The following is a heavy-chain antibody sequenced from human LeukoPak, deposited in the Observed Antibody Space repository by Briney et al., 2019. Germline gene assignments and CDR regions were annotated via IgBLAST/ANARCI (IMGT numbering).Heavy chain of an antibody. D-gene: IGHD6-13*01. J-gene: IGHJ5*02. V-gene: IGHV4-39*07. CDR3: ARVAAADNWFDP. CDR2: IYYSGST. Sequence: PSETLSLTCTVSGGSISSSSYYWGWIRQPPGKGLEWIGSIYYSGSTYYNPSLKSRVTISVDKSKNQFSLKLSSVTAADTAVYYCARVAAADNWFDPWGQGTLVTVSS. CDR1: GGSISSSSYY.